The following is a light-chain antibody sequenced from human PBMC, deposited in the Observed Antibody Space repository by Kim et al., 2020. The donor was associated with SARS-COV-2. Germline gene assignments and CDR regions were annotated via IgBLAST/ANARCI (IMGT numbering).Light chain of an antibody. V-gene: IGLV3-1*01. CDR1: KLGDKY. J-gene: IGLJ3*02. CDR2: QDS. CDR3: QAWDSSTWV. Sequence: SGSPGQTASITCSGDKLGDKYACWYQQKPGQSPVLVIYQDSKRPSGIPERFSGSNSGNTATLTISGTQAMDEADYYCQAWDSSTWVFGGVTQLTVL.